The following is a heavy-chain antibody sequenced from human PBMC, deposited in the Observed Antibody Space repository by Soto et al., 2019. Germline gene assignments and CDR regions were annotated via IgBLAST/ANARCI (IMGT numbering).Heavy chain of an antibody. J-gene: IGHJ5*02. CDR1: GFTFSSYA. CDR3: VKAVVPAAIGDNWFDP. V-gene: IGHV3-64D*06. Sequence: GGSLRLSCSASGFTFSSYAMHWVRQAPGKGLEYVSAISSNGGSAYYADSVKGRFTISRDNSKNTLYLQMSSLRAEDTAVYYSVKAVVPAAIGDNWFDPWGQGTLVTVSS. D-gene: IGHD2-2*02. CDR2: ISSNGGSA.